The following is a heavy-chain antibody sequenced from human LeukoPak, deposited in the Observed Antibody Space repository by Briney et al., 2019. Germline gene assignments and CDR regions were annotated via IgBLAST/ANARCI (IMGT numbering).Heavy chain of an antibody. J-gene: IGHJ4*02. Sequence: GGSLRLSCAASGFTFSSYAMHWVRQAPGKGLEWVAVISYDGSNKYYADSVKGRFTISRDNSKNTLYLQMNSLRAEDTAVYYCARGTTTVVTPLFYWGQGTLVTVSS. D-gene: IGHD4-23*01. CDR2: ISYDGSNK. CDR3: ARGTTTVVTPLFY. V-gene: IGHV3-30*04. CDR1: GFTFSSYA.